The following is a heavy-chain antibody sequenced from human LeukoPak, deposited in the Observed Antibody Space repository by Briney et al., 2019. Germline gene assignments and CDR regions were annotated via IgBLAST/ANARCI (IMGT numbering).Heavy chain of an antibody. CDR3: ARDGTLTTNWYFDL. CDR2: IYHSGST. CDR1: GYSISSGYY. D-gene: IGHD4/OR15-4a*01. J-gene: IGHJ2*01. Sequence: SETLSLTCTVSGYSISSGYYWGWIRQPPGKGLEWIGSIYHSGSTYYNPSLKSRVTISVDTPKNQFSLKLSSVTAADTAVYYCARDGTLTTNWYFDLWGRGTLVTVSS. V-gene: IGHV4-38-2*02.